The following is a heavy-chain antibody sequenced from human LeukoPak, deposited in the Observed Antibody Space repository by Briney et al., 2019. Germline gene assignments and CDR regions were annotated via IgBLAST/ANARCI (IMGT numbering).Heavy chain of an antibody. J-gene: IGHJ4*02. Sequence: GGSLRLSCAASGFTFSSYEMNWVRQAPGKGLEWVSYISSSGSTIYYADSVEGRFTMSKDTAKNSVYLQMNRLRAENTAVYCGAMNHIVYDGSTWLKTGVDYWGQGTPVTVSS. CDR1: GFTFSSYE. V-gene: IGHV3-48*03. CDR2: ISSSGSTI. CDR3: AMNHIVYDGSTWLKTGVDY. D-gene: IGHD6-13*01.